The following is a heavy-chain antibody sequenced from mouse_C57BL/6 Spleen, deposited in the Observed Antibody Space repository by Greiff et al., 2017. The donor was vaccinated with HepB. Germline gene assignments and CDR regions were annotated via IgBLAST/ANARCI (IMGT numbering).Heavy chain of an antibody. V-gene: IGHV5-17*01. CDR2: ISSGSSTI. J-gene: IGHJ2*01. CDR1: GFTFSDYG. D-gene: IGHD2-1*01. CDR3: ARRNYYGNYFDY. Sequence: EVKLVESGGGLVKPGGSLKLSCAASGFTFSDYGMHWVRQAPEKGLEWVAYISSGSSTIYYADTVKGRFTISRDNAKNTLFLQMNSLRSEDTAMYYCARRNYYGNYFDYWGQGTTLTVAS.